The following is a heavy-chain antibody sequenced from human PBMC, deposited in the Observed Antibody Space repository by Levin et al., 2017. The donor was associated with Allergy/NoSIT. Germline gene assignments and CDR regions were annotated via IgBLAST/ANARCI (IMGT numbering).Heavy chain of an antibody. CDR2: IYYSGTT. CDR1: GGSISSTSHY. D-gene: IGHD2-15*01. CDR3: ARRIWYCSSGSCYGSYFQH. Sequence: SQTLSLPCTVSGGSISSTSHYWGWIRQPPGKGLEWIGSIYYSGTTYYNPSLKSRVSISVDTSKNQFSLKLTSVTAADTAVYYCARRIWYCSSGSCYGSYFQHWGQGTLVTVSS. V-gene: IGHV4-39*01. J-gene: IGHJ1*01.